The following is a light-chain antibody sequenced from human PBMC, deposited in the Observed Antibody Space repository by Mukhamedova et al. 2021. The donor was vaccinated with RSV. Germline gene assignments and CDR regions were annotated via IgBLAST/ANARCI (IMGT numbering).Light chain of an antibody. CDR1: SLRSYY. CDR3: NSRDSSGHHLV. CDR2: GKN. J-gene: IGLJ2*01. V-gene: IGLV3-19*01. Sequence: GETVRITCQGDSLRSYYASWYQQKPGQAPVLVIYGKNNRPSGIPDRFSGSSSGNTASLTITGAQAEDEADYYCNSRDSSGHHLVF.